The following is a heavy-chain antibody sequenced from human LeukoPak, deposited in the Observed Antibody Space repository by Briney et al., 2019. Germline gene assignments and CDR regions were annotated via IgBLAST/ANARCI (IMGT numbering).Heavy chain of an antibody. Sequence: ASVKVSCKASGYTFISYGISWLRQAPGQGLEWMGWISAYNGNTNYAQKLQGRVTMTTDTSTSTAYMELRSLRSDDTAVYYCARDLYYYDSSGYSPQDYWGQGTLVTVSS. V-gene: IGHV1-18*01. CDR2: ISAYNGNT. J-gene: IGHJ4*02. D-gene: IGHD3-22*01. CDR3: ARDLYYYDSSGYSPQDY. CDR1: GYTFISYG.